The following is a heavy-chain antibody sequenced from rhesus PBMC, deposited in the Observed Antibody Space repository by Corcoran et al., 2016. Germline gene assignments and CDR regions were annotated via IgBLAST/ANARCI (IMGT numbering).Heavy chain of an antibody. Sequence: QVQLQESGPGLVKPPETLSLTCAVPGASISSYWWSWIRQPPGRGLEWVGEISGAGGNTYYNPSHKSRVTISNDASNNQFSLKITSMTTANTAVYYCARGVGASGISGWFWGQGVLVTVSS. CDR3: ARGVGASGISGWF. D-gene: IGHD6-31*01. V-gene: IGHV4-80*01. CDR2: ISGAGGNT. J-gene: IGHJ4*01. CDR1: GASISSYW.